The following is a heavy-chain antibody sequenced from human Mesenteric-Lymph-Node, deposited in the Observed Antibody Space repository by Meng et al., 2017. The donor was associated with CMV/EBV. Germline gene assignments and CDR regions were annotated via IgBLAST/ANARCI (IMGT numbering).Heavy chain of an antibody. CDR2: INHSGST. D-gene: IGHD2-2*01. CDR3: ARGIKYQLLYYGMDV. V-gene: IGHV4-34*01. Sequence: SETLSLTCAVYGGSFSGYYWSWIRQPPGKGLEWIGEINHSGSTNYNPSLKSRVTISVDTSKNQFSLKLSSVTAADTAVYYCARGIKYQLLYYGMDVWGQGTTVTVSS. J-gene: IGHJ6*02. CDR1: GGSFSGYY.